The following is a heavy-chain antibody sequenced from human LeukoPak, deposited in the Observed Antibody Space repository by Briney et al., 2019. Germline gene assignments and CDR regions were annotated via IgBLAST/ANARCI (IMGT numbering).Heavy chain of an antibody. V-gene: IGHV4-34*01. CDR3: AISSVNRGFFDY. CDR2: IYHSGST. J-gene: IGHJ4*02. CDR1: GGSFSGYY. Sequence: SETLSLTCAVYGGSFSGYYWSWVRQPPGKGLEWIGEIYHSGSTNYNPSLKSRVTISVDKSKNQFSLKLNSVTAADTAVYYCAISSVNRGFFDYWGQGTLVTVSS.